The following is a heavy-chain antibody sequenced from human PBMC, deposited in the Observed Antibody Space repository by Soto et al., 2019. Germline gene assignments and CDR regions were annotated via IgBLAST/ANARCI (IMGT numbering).Heavy chain of an antibody. J-gene: IGHJ5*02. V-gene: IGHV5-51*01. CDR3: TRMSYSDSSGYSGWFDT. D-gene: IGHD3-22*01. Sequence: PGESLKISCKGSGYSFTSYWIGWVRQMPGKGLEWMGIIYPGDSDTRYSPSFQGQVTISADKSISTAYLQWSSLKASDTAMYYCTRMSYSDSSGYSGWFDTWGQGTLVTVSS. CDR1: GYSFTSYW. CDR2: IYPGDSDT.